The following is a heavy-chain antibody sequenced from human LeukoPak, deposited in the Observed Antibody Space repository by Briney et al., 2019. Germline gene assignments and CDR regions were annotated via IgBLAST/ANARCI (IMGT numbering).Heavy chain of an antibody. V-gene: IGHV4-34*01. D-gene: IGHD4-17*01. J-gene: IGHJ4*02. CDR1: GGSFSGYY. Sequence: PSETLSLTCAVYGGSFSGYYWSWIRQPPGKGLEWIGEINHSGSTNYNPSLKSRVTISVDTSKNQFSLKLSSVTAADTAVYYCARHSPIDYGGNYYFDYWGQGTLVTVSS. CDR3: ARHSPIDYGGNYYFDY. CDR2: INHSGST.